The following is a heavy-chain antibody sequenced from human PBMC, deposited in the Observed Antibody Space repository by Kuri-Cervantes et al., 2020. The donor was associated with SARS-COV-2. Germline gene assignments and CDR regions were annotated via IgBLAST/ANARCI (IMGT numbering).Heavy chain of an antibody. Sequence: GGSLRLSCAASGFTFSSYWMHWVRQAPGKGLVWVSRINSDGSSTSYADSVKGRFTISRDNAKNSLYLQMNSLRAEDTAVYYCARAAYYDFWSGPDYYYYMDVWGKGTTVTVSS. CDR1: GFTFSSYW. CDR2: INSDGSST. J-gene: IGHJ6*03. CDR3: ARAAYYDFWSGPDYYYYMDV. D-gene: IGHD3-3*01. V-gene: IGHV3-74*01.